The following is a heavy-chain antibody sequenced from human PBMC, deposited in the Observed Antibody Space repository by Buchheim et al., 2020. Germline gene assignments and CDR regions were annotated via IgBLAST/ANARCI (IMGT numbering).Heavy chain of an antibody. D-gene: IGHD3-22*01. J-gene: IGHJ2*01. CDR1: GDSISSGNW. CDR2: IYHSGNI. V-gene: IGHV4-4*02. CDR3: ARYTYYYESSGFYHYWYFDV. Sequence: QVQLQESGPGLVKPSGTLSLTCGVSGDSISSGNWWSWVRQPPGKGLEWIGEIYHSGNIDYNPSLKSRVTLSMDQSKNQFSLKLTSVTAADTAVYYCARYTYYYESSGFYHYWYFDVWGRGTL.